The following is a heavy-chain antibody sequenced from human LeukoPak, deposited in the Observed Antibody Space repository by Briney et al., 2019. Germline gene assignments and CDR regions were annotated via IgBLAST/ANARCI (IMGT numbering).Heavy chain of an antibody. CDR3: AGGRCSSVWY. V-gene: IGHV3-74*01. D-gene: IGHD6-19*01. CDR1: GFSFSSYW. Sequence: GGSLRLSCVASGFSFSSYWMHWVRQAPGKGLVWVSRINSDGSSTTYADSVKGRFTISRDNAKNTLYLQMNSLRAEDTAVYYCAGGRCSSVWYWGQGTLVTVSS. J-gene: IGHJ4*02. CDR2: INSDGSST.